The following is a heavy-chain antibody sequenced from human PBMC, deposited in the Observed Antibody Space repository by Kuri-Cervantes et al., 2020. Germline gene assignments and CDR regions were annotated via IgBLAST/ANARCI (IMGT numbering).Heavy chain of an antibody. CDR2: INPNSGGT. J-gene: IGHJ4*02. CDR1: GYTFTGYY. D-gene: IGHD3-9*01. Sequence: ASVKVSCKASGYTFTGYYMHWVRQAPGQGLEWMGWINPNSGGTNYAQKFQGWVTMTRDTSISTAYMELSRPRSDDTAVYYCARGRLKRLVIPSYYFDYWGQGTLVTVSS. CDR3: ARGRLKRLVIPSYYFDY. V-gene: IGHV1-2*04.